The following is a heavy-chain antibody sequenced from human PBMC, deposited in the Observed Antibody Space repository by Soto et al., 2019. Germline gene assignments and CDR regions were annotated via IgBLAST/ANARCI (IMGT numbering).Heavy chain of an antibody. V-gene: IGHV4-39*01. CDR3: ARQRGQIYDSSLYFDY. D-gene: IGHD3-22*01. CDR2: IYYSGST. CDR1: GGSISSSSYY. J-gene: IGHJ4*02. Sequence: PSETLSLTCTVSGGSISSSSYYWGWIRQPPGKGLEWIGSIYYSGSTYYNPSLKSRVTISVDTSKNQFSLKLSSVTAADTAVYYCARQRGQIYDSSLYFDYWGQGTLDTVSS.